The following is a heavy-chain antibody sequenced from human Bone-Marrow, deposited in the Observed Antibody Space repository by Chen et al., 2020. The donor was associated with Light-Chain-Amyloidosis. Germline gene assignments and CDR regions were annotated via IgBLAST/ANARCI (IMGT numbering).Heavy chain of an antibody. CDR3: SRECTGYDDY. CDR1: GFTFRTSW. Sequence: DVQLLESGGGLVQPGGSLRLSCAASGFTFRTSWMHWVRQAPGKGLVWVSRINPDGTRVDYADSVRGRFTISRDDAKSTVYLQMNSRRAEDTAVYYCSRECTGYDDYWGQGTLVTVSS. V-gene: IGHV3-74*01. J-gene: IGHJ4*02. CDR2: INPDGTRV. D-gene: IGHD5-12*01.